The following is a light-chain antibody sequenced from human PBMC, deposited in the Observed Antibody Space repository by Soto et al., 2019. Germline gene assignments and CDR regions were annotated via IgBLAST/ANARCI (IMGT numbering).Light chain of an antibody. Sequence: IQMTQSPSSLSASVGDRVTITCRASQSISSYFSWYQQKPGKAPKLLLYAASSLQSGVPSRFSGSGSGTDFTLTISSLQPEDFAPYYCQQSYSNFPITFGQGTRLEIK. V-gene: IGKV1-39*01. CDR1: QSISSY. CDR3: QQSYSNFPIT. J-gene: IGKJ5*01. CDR2: AAS.